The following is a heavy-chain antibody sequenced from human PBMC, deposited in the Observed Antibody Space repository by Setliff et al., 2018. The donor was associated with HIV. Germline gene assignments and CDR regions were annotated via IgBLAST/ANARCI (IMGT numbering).Heavy chain of an antibody. J-gene: IGHJ1*01. CDR2: VSADNGNT. CDR1: GYTFSSYG. D-gene: IGHD1-26*01. V-gene: IGHV1-18*01. CDR3: ARDRWELLRRPEYFQH. Sequence: ASVKVSCKASGYTFSSYGVNWVRQAPGQGLEWMGWVSADNGNTKYAQKFQGRVTITTDTSTRTVYMELRSLRSDDTAVYYCARDRWELLRRPEYFQHWGQGALVTVSS.